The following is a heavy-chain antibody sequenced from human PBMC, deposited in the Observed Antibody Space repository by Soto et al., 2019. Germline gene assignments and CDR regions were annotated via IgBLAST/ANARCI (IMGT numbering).Heavy chain of an antibody. CDR1: GGSISSSSYY. Sequence: QLQLQESGPGLVKPSETLSLTCTVSGGSISSSSYYWGWIRQPPGKGLERIGTIYYSGSTYYNPSLKSRVTISVDTSKNQFSLKLSSVTAADTAVYYCARRGGVGATTYDFWGQGTLVTVSS. D-gene: IGHD1-26*01. J-gene: IGHJ4*02. CDR2: IYYSGST. CDR3: ARRGGVGATTYDF. V-gene: IGHV4-39*01.